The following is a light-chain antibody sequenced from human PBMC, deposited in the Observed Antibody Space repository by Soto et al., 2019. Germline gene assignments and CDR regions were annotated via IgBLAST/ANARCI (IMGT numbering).Light chain of an antibody. J-gene: IGLJ1*01. CDR1: SSAVGSYNL. CDR2: GNT. CDR3: CSYAGSYTLYV. Sequence: LTQPASVSVSPGQAITVSCTGSSSAVGSYNLVHWYQQLPGTAPKLLIYGNTNRPSGVPDRFSGSKSGNTASLTISGLQAEDEADYYCCSYAGSYTLYVFGTGTKVTVL. V-gene: IGLV2-11*01.